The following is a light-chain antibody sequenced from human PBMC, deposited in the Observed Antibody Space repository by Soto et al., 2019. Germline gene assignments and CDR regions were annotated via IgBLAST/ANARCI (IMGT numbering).Light chain of an antibody. CDR2: GTS. V-gene: IGKV3-15*01. J-gene: IGKJ4*01. Sequence: EIVMTQSPATLSVSPGERATLSCRASQTVSGNLAWYQQKPGQAPRLLIYGTSTRATGISARFSGSGSGTDIALTISSLQSEDFAVDYCQQSNKWPLTFGGGTKVEIK. CDR1: QTVSGN. CDR3: QQSNKWPLT.